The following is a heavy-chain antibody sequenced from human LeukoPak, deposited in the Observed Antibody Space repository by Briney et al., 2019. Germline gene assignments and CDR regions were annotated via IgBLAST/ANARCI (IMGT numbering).Heavy chain of an antibody. CDR2: ISSSGSTI. J-gene: IGHJ4*02. Sequence: GGSLRLSCAASGFTFSSYEMNWVRQAPGKGLEWVSYISSSGSTIYYADSVKGRFTISRDNAKNSLYLQMNSLRAEDTAVYYCARSFCSSTSCYAYFDYRGQGTLVTVSS. V-gene: IGHV3-48*03. CDR1: GFTFSSYE. CDR3: ARSFCSSTSCYAYFDY. D-gene: IGHD2-2*01.